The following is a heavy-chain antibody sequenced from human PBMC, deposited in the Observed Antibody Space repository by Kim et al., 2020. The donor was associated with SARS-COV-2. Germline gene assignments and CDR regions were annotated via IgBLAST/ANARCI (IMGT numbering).Heavy chain of an antibody. Sequence: GGSLRLSCAASGFTFSNYGMHWVRQAPGKGLEWVAIIFYDGSNTYYADSVKGRFTISRDNSKNTLYLQMNSLRAEDTAVYYCARVDTIVRGIVTAFDIWGQGTMVTVSS. CDR2: IFYDGSNT. V-gene: IGHV3-33*01. CDR1: GFTFSNYG. CDR3: ARVDTIVRGIVTAFDI. J-gene: IGHJ3*02. D-gene: IGHD3-10*01.